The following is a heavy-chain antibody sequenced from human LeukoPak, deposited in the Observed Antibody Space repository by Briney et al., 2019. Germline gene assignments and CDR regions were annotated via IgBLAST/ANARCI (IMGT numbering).Heavy chain of an antibody. D-gene: IGHD3-22*01. CDR2: IYYSGST. CDR3: ARAVYYYDSSGYRCAFDI. J-gene: IGHJ3*02. CDR1: GGSIFSYY. Sequence: SETLSLTCTVSGGSIFSYYWSWIRQPPGKGLEWMGYIYYSGSTYYNPSLKSRVTISVDTSKNQFSLKLSSVTAADTAVYCCARAVYYYDSSGYRCAFDIWGQGTMVTVSS. V-gene: IGHV4-59*12.